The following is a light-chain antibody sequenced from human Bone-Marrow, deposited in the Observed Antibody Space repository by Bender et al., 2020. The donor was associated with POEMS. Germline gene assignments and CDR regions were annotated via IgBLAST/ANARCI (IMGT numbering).Light chain of an antibody. CDR1: SGHSSYA. J-gene: IGLJ2*01. V-gene: IGLV4-69*01. Sequence: QLVLTQSPSASASLGASVKLTCTLSSGHSSYAIAWHQQQPEKGPRYLMKVNSDGSHKKGDGIPDRFSGSSSGAERYLIISSLQSEDEADYYCQTWGPGFRVFGGGTKLTVL. CDR3: QTWGPGFRV. CDR2: VNSDGSH.